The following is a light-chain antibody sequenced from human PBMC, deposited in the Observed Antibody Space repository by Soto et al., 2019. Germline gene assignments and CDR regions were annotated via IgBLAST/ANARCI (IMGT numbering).Light chain of an antibody. CDR2: ADS. Sequence: QSVLTQPPSVSGAPGQRVTISCTGSTSNIGAGYDVHWYQQKDPRAAPKLLIYADSNRPSGAPDRFSASKSGTSASLAITGLQAEDEADYYCSSYTGGNPSYVFGTGTKLTVL. V-gene: IGLV1-40*01. J-gene: IGLJ1*01. CDR3: SSYTGGNPSYV. CDR1: TSNIGAGYD.